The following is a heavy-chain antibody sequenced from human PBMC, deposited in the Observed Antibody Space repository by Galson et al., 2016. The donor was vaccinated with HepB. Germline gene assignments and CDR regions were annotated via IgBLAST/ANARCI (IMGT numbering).Heavy chain of an antibody. D-gene: IGHD1-26*01. Sequence: SVKVSCKASGGTFSNYAISWVRQAPGQGLEWMGGIIPVFGTTNYAQKFQGRVTITADESTSTTYMDLSSLRSEDTAVYYCSRDFGVVGATWFFAYWGQGTLVTVSS. CDR3: SRDFGVVGATWFFAY. V-gene: IGHV1-69*13. CDR1: GGTFSNYA. CDR2: IIPVFGTT. J-gene: IGHJ4*02.